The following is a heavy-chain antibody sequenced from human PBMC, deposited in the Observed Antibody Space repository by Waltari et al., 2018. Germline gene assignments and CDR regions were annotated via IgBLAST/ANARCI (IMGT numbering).Heavy chain of an antibody. J-gene: IGHJ4*02. D-gene: IGHD3-10*01. CDR2: ISYDGSNK. Sequence: QVQLVESGGGVVQPGRSLRLSCAASGFTFSSYGMHWVRKAPGKGLEGVAVISYDGSNKYYADSVKGRFTISRDNSKNTLYLQMNSLRAEDTAVYYCAKDGGTIWFGELLYLDYWGQGTLVTVSS. V-gene: IGHV3-30*18. CDR1: GFTFSSYG. CDR3: AKDGGTIWFGELLYLDY.